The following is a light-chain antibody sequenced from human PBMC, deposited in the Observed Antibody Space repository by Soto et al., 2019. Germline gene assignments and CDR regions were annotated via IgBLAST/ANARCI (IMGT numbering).Light chain of an antibody. Sequence: IQMTQFPASLSASVGDRVTLTCRASQDIRSDLGWYQQRPGKAPNLLIYATSTLESGVPSRFSGSGSGTEFTLTISSLQPDDFATYYCQQYNSYRWTFGQGTKVDIK. J-gene: IGKJ1*01. V-gene: IGKV1-17*01. CDR3: QQYNSYRWT. CDR2: ATS. CDR1: QDIRSD.